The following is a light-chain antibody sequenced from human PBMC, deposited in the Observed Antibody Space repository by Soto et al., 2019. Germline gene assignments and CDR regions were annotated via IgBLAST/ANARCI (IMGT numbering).Light chain of an antibody. CDR1: QSIGRN. Sequence: EIVMTQSPASLSVSPGERATLSCRASQSIGRNLAWYQQKPGQAPRLLIYGASSRGTGIPATFSGSGSGTEFTLTISSLQSEDFAVYYCQQYDNWPPTFGQGTKVEIK. V-gene: IGKV3-15*01. CDR2: GAS. J-gene: IGKJ1*01. CDR3: QQYDNWPPT.